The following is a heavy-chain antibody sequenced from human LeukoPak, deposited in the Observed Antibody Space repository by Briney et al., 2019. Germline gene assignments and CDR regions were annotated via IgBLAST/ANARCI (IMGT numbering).Heavy chain of an antibody. J-gene: IGHJ5*02. Sequence: SETLSLTCTVSGGSISSYYWSWIRQPPGKGLEWIGYISYSGSTNYYPSLKSRVTISVDTSKNQFSLKLSSVTAADTAVYYCARGAVTQPLTWFDPWGQGTLVTVSS. D-gene: IGHD4-17*01. CDR1: GGSISSYY. V-gene: IGHV4-59*01. CDR2: ISYSGST. CDR3: ARGAVTQPLTWFDP.